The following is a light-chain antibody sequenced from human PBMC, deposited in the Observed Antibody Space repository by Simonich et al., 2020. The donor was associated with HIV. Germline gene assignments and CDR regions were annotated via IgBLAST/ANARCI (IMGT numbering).Light chain of an antibody. CDR3: MHSIQFPRT. Sequence: DIVMTQTPLSLSVTPGQPASISCKSSQSLLHTDGKTYFYWYLQKPGQSPLLLIYDVSNRFSGVPDRFSGSGSGTDFTLKISRVEAEDVGVYYCMHSIQFPRTFGQGTKVEIK. CDR2: DVS. CDR1: QSLLHTDGKTY. V-gene: IGKV2D-29*02. J-gene: IGKJ1*01.